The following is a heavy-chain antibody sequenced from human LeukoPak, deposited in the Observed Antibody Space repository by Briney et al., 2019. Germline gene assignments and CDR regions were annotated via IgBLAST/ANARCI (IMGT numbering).Heavy chain of an antibody. CDR2: INPNGGAT. D-gene: IGHD2-2*01. V-gene: IGHV1-2*02. CDR1: GYTFSGYY. CDR3: AREGTTSYYDY. J-gene: IGHJ4*02. Sequence: ASVKVSCKASGYTFSGYYMHWARQAPGQGLEWMGWINPNGGATNYAQRFQGRVTMTRDASISTAYMELSRLRSDDTALYYCAREGTTSYYDYWGQGTLVTVSS.